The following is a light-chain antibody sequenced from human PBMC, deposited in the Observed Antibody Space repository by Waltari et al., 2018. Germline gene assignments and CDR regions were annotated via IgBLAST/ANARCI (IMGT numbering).Light chain of an antibody. Sequence: PMTQYPSSLSASSRDRGIVTCRGSKNIKTFLNWYYQKTGNAPTRLIYSTSKRHTGGPSRLSGRGSGTEVTPTVSSRQPEDFATYYCQQTYSSRQTFGRGTRVDVK. V-gene: IGKV1-39*01. J-gene: IGKJ1*01. CDR1: KNIKTF. CDR2: STS. CDR3: QQTYSSRQT.